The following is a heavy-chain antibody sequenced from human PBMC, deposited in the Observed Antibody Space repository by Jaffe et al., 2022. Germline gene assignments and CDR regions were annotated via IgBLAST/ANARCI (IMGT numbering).Heavy chain of an antibody. D-gene: IGHD6-13*01. J-gene: IGHJ6*03. CDR3: ARTGYTTRWYGYDYYYVDV. CDR1: GDSISSGHY. CDR2: IYHSGNT. Sequence: QVQLQESGPGLVKPSETLSLTCAVSGDSISSGHYWGWIRQPPGKGLEWIGSIYHSGNTSYSPSLKSRVTISMDTSKNLFSLTLRSVTAADTALYNCARTGYTTRWYGYDYYYVDVWGKGTTVTVSS. V-gene: IGHV4-38-2*01.